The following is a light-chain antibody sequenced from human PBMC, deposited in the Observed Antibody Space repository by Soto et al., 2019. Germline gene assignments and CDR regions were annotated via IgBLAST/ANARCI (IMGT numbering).Light chain of an antibody. Sequence: DIQMTQSLSSLSASVGDTVTITCRASQSISNSWSWYQQKPGKAPKFLIYVASTLQRGVPSRFSGSGSGTDFTLTISSLQPEDVATYYCQQTFSPHYTFGQGTKLEIK. V-gene: IGKV1-39*01. CDR2: VAS. J-gene: IGKJ2*01. CDR1: QSISNS. CDR3: QQTFSPHYT.